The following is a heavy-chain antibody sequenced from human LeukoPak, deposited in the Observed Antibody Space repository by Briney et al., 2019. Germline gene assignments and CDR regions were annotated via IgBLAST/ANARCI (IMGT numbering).Heavy chain of an antibody. CDR2: ISTYNGDT. CDR1: GYTFNRYG. V-gene: IGHV1-18*01. J-gene: IGHJ4*02. D-gene: IGHD3-10*01. Sequence: ASVRVSCKASGYTFNRYGFSWVRQAPGQGLEWMGWISTYNGDTNYAQKVQDRVTMTRDTSTSTAYMELRSLRSDDTAVYYCARAFRVRLANPKYYFDYWGQGTLVTVSS. CDR3: ARAFRVRLANPKYYFDY.